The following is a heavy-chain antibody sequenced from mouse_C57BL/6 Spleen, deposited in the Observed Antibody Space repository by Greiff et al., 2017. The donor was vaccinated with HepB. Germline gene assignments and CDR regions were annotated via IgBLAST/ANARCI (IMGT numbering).Heavy chain of an antibody. V-gene: IGHV1-72*01. D-gene: IGHD1-1*01. J-gene: IGHJ2*01. Sequence: VQLQQPGAELVKPGASVKLSCKASGYNFTSYWMNWVKQRPGRGLEWIGRINPNSGGTKYNEKFKSKPTMTVEKPSSTAYMQRNSLTSEDSAVYYWARSVNTEMNFDHWGQGPIVTVSS. CDR1: GYNFTSYW. CDR2: INPNSGGT. CDR3: ARSVNTEMNFDH.